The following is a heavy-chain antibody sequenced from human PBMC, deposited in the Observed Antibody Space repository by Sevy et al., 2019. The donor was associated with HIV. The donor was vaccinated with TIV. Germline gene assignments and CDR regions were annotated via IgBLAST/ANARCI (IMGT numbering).Heavy chain of an antibody. V-gene: IGHV3-21*01. Sequence: GGSLRLSCAASGFTFSIYTMNWVRQAPGKRLAWVSSISSSSTYIYYADSGRGRFTISRDNAKNSLYLQMHSLRAEDTAVYYCASGSLDSTGYPFDYWGQGTLVTVSS. D-gene: IGHD3-22*01. CDR3: ASGSLDSTGYPFDY. CDR2: ISSSSTYI. CDR1: GFTFSIYT. J-gene: IGHJ4*02.